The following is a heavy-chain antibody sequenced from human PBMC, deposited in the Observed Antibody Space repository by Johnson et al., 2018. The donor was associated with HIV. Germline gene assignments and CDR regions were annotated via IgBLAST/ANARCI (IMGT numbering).Heavy chain of an antibody. CDR1: GFTFNSYA. D-gene: IGHD2-8*02. J-gene: IGHJ3*02. CDR3: ARDNEDIVLVGAFDI. V-gene: IGHV3-30-3*01. Sequence: VQLVESGGGVVQAGRSLRLSCAASGFTFNSYAMHWVRQAPGKGLEWVAVISYDGSNKYYADSVKGRFTISRDNSKNTLYLQMNSLRAEDTAVYYCARDNEDIVLVGAFDIWGQGTMVTVSS. CDR2: ISYDGSNK.